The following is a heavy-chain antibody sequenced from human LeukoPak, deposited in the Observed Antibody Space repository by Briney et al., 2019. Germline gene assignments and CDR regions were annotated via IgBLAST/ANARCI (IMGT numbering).Heavy chain of an antibody. CDR2: IGAAGAHT. D-gene: IGHD1-14*01. J-gene: IGHJ3*02. CDR1: GFRFSYHD. V-gene: IGHV3-64*02. Sequence: PGGSLRLSCAASGFRFSYHDMHWVRQAPGKGLEFVSSIGAAGAHTFYADSVKGRFTISRDNLQSTMYLQMDGLRPEDSAVYYCARELGGTKTGGFDIWGQGTVVTVSS. CDR3: ARELGGTKTGGFDI.